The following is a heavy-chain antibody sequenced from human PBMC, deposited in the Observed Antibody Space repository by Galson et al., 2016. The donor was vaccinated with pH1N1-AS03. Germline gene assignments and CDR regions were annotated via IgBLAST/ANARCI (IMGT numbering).Heavy chain of an antibody. CDR3: ARARIAASYFHYYYLDV. V-gene: IGHV3-7*04. D-gene: IGHD6-25*01. J-gene: IGHJ6*03. Sequence: SLRLSCAASGFTFSSYWMSWVRQAPGKGLEWVANIKEDGSEKYYVDSVKGRFTISRDNGKNSLYLQMNSLRAEDTAVYFCARARIAASYFHYYYLDVWGKGATVTVSS. CDR1: GFTFSSYW. CDR2: IKEDGSEK.